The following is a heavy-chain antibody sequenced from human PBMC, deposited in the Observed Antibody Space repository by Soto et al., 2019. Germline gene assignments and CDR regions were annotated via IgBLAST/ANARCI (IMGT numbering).Heavy chain of an antibody. D-gene: IGHD6-19*01. CDR2: ISAYNGNT. Sequence: QVQLVQSGAEVKKPGASVKVSCKASGYTFTSYGISWVRQAPGQGLEWMGWISAYNGNTNYAQKLQGRVTMTTDTSTRTAYMELRSLRSDDTAVYYCAREWEQWLVTGYFDYWGQGTLVTVSS. J-gene: IGHJ4*02. CDR3: AREWEQWLVTGYFDY. CDR1: GYTFTSYG. V-gene: IGHV1-18*01.